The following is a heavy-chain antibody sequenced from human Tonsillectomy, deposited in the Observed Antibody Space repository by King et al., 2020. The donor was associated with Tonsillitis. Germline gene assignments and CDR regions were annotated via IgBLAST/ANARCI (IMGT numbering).Heavy chain of an antibody. V-gene: IGHV3-9*01. CDR1: GFTFDDYA. Sequence: VQLVESGGGLVQPGRSLRLSCAASGFTFDDYAMNWVRQAPGKGLEWVSGISWNSGTIGYADSVKGRFTISRDNAKNSLYLQMNSLRTEDTAFYYCAKGPPQQIRHTFYYWGQGTLVTVSS. J-gene: IGHJ4*02. D-gene: IGHD1-1*01. CDR2: ISWNSGTI. CDR3: AKGPPQQIRHTFYY.